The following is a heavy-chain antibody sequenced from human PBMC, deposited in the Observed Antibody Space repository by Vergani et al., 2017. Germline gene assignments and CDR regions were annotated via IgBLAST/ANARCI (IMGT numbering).Heavy chain of an antibody. CDR1: GFTFSSYS. CDR2: ISSSSSYI. CDR3: ARDLGDPETLTVTTFEVSGYYYYGMDV. J-gene: IGHJ6*02. V-gene: IGHV3-21*01. D-gene: IGHD4-17*01. Sequence: VQLVESGGGLVKPGGSLRLSCAASGFTFSSYSMNWVRQAPGTGLEWVSSISSSSSYIYYADSVKGRFTISRDNAKNSLYLQMNSLRAEDTAVYYCARDLGDPETLTVTTFEVSGYYYYGMDVGGQGTTVTVSS.